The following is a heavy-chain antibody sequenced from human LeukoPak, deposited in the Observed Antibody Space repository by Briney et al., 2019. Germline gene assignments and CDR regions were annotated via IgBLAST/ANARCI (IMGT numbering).Heavy chain of an antibody. V-gene: IGHV3-21*01. Sequence: GGSLRPSYAASGFTFSTPNMNWVRQAPGKGLQWVSSISAASNYIYYADSVRGRFTISRDNAKNSLYLQMNSLRAEDTAVYYCATLPATTPRDFDGWGQGTLVTVSS. CDR1: GFTFSTPN. CDR3: ATLPATTPRDFDG. CDR2: ISAASNYI. J-gene: IGHJ4*02. D-gene: IGHD2-2*01.